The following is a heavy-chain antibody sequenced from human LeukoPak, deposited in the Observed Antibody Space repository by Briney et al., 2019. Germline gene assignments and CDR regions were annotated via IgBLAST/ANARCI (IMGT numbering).Heavy chain of an antibody. CDR2: INPNSGGT. CDR1: GYTFTGYY. J-gene: IGHJ4*02. Sequence: ASVKVSCKASGYTFTGYYMHWVRQAPGQGLEWMGWINPNSGGTNYAQKFQGRVTMTRDTSISTAYMELSRLRSDDTAVYYCARTRLFVSQPSSIAARDFDYWRQGTLVTVSS. CDR3: ARTRLFVSQPSSIAARDFDY. D-gene: IGHD6-6*01. V-gene: IGHV1-2*02.